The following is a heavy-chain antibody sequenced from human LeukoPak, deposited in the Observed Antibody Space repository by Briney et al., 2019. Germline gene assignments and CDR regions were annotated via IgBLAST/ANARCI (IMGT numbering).Heavy chain of an antibody. CDR1: GGSFSGYY. J-gene: IGHJ4*02. Sequence: SETLSLTCAVYGGSFSGYYWSWIRQPPGKGLEWIGEINHSGSTNYNPSLKSRVTISVDTSKNQFSLKLSSVTAADTAVYYCARHRSRGLRYFDWLQYGGYFDYWGQGTLVTVSS. D-gene: IGHD3-9*01. CDR2: INHSGST. V-gene: IGHV4-34*01. CDR3: ARHRSRGLRYFDWLQYGGYFDY.